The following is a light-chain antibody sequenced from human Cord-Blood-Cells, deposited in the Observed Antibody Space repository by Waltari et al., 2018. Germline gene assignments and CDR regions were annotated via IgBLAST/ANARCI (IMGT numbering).Light chain of an antibody. Sequence: QSALTQSRSVSGSPGQSVTISCTGTSSDVGGYNYVSWYQQHPGKAPKLMIYDVSKRPSGVPDRFSGSKSGNTASLTISVLQAEDEADYYCCSYAGSYTVVFGGGTKLTVL. V-gene: IGLV2-11*01. CDR2: DVS. J-gene: IGLJ3*02. CDR3: CSYAGSYTVV. CDR1: SSDVGGYNY.